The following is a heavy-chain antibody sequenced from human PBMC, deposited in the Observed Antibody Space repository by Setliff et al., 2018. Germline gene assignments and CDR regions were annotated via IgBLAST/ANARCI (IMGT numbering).Heavy chain of an antibody. V-gene: IGHV4-4*07. Sequence: SETLSLTCTVSGGSIINSYYWSWIAKSAGKGLGWMGSMTTRGNTNYNPSLKSRVTVSLDTSKNQFSLNLNSVTAADTAVYFCARTTHXVFCRAYLYWGQGTLVTVSS. CDR2: MTTRGNT. CDR1: GGSIINSYY. J-gene: IGHJ4*02. CDR3: ARTTHXVFCRAYLY. D-gene: IGHD3-3*01.